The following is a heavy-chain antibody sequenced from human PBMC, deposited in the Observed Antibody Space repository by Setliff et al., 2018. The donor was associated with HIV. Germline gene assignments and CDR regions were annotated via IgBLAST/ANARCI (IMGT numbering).Heavy chain of an antibody. V-gene: IGHV3-72*01. CDR2: TRNKVNSYTT. CDR1: GFTFSDHY. J-gene: IGHJ6*03. CDR3: ARGRLLWSGSYYYYYMDV. Sequence: PGGSLRLSCAASGFTFSDHYMDWVRQAPGKGLEWVGRTRNKVNSYTTEYAASVKGRFTISRDDSKNSLYLQMNSLKTADTAVYHCARGRLLWSGSYYYYYMDVWGKGTTVTVSS. D-gene: IGHD3-10*01.